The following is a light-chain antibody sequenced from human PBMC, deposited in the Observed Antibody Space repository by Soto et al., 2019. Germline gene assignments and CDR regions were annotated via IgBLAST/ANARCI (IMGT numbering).Light chain of an antibody. J-gene: IGKJ1*01. CDR1: QSISSY. Sequence: DIQMTQSPSSLSASVGDRVTITCRASQSISSYLNWYQQKPGKAPKLLIYAASSLQSGVPSRFSGRGSGTEFTLTISSLQPEDFATYYCQQSYSTPPTLGQGTKADIK. CDR3: QQSYSTPPT. CDR2: AAS. V-gene: IGKV1-39*01.